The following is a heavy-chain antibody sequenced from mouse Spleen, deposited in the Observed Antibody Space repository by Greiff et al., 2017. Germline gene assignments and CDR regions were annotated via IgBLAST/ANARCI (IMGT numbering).Heavy chain of an antibody. D-gene: IGHD5-5*01. J-gene: IGHJ1*01. V-gene: IGHV5-9-1*01. CDR1: GFTFSSYA. Sequence: EVKLMESGGGLVKPGGSLKLSCAASGFTFSSYALSWVRQTPEKRLEWVATISSGGSYTYYPDSVKGRFTISRDNAKNTLYLQMSSLRSEDTAMYYCARSATYPYWYFDVWGAGTTVTVSS. CDR2: ISSGGSYT. CDR3: ARSATYPYWYFDV.